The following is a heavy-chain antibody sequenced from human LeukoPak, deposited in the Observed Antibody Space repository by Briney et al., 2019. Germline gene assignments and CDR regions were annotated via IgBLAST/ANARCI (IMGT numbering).Heavy chain of an antibody. D-gene: IGHD3-16*02. J-gene: IGHJ5*02. CDR2: SNPSGSST. CDR3: ARGNSVGDIAWWFGP. V-gene: IGHV1-46*01. CDR1: GYTFTSHY. Sequence: ASVKVSCKASGYTFTSHYMHWVRQAPGQGLEWMGLSNPSGSSTLYAQKFQGRVTMTRDMSTTTDYMELSSLRSEDTAVYYCARGNSVGDIAWWFGPWGQGTLVTGSS.